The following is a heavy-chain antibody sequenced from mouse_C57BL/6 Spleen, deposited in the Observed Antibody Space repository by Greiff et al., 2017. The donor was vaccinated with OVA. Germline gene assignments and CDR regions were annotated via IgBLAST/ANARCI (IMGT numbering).Heavy chain of an antibody. V-gene: IGHV5-9*01. CDR2: ISGGGGNS. J-gene: IGHJ2*01. CDR1: GFTFSSYT. Sequence: EVKLEESGGGLVKPGGSLKLSCAASGFTFSSYTMSWVRQTPEKRLEWVATISGGGGNSSYPDSVKGRFTISRDNAKNTLYLQMSTLRAEDTALYYCARRRITAETDFDYWGQGTTLTVSA. CDR3: ARRRITAETDFDY. D-gene: IGHD2-4*01.